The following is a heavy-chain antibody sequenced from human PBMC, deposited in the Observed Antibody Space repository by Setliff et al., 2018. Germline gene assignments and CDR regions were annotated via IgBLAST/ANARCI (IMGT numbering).Heavy chain of an antibody. D-gene: IGHD2-2*02. CDR1: GFTFSNAW. J-gene: IGHJ3*01. CDR3: TTDRAACSGSSCYNGFDV. Sequence: GGSLRLSCAASGFTFSNAWMNWVRQAPGKGLEWVGRIKGKTAGGAIDYAAPVKGRFTISRDDSKNTLYLQMSSLKTEDTAMYYCTTDRAACSGSSCYNGFDVWGQGTMVTVSS. CDR2: IKGKTAGGAI. V-gene: IGHV3-15*07.